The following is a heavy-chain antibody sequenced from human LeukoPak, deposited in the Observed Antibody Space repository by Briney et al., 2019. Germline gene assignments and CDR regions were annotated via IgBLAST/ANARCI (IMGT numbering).Heavy chain of an antibody. CDR3: ARFFNGNAGDGGY. CDR2: INPSGGST. CDR1: GYTFTSYY. V-gene: IGHV1-46*01. J-gene: IGHJ4*02. Sequence: ASVKLSCKASGYTFTSYYMHWVRQAPGQGLEWMGIINPSGGSTTYAQKFQGRVTTTRDTSTSTVYMELSSLSSEDTAVYYCARFFNGNAGDGGYWGQGTLVTVSS. D-gene: IGHD2-8*01.